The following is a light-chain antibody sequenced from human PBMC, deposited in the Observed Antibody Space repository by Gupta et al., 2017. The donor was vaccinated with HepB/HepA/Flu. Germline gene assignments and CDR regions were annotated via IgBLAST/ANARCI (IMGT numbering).Light chain of an antibody. Sequence: DTQMTQSPATLSASVGDRVTVTCRASQSISGWLAWYQQKPGKAPKLLIHKASSLESGVPSRFSGSGSGTEFTLTISSPQPDDCAIYFCQQYVTYPLTSGGGTKVEI. J-gene: IGKJ4*01. V-gene: IGKV1-5*03. CDR2: KAS. CDR1: QSISGW. CDR3: QQYVTYPLT.